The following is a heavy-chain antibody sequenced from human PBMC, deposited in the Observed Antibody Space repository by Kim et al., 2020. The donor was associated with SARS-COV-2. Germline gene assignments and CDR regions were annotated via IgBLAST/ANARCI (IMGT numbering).Heavy chain of an antibody. CDR1: GGSISSSSYY. CDR3: ARLYDSSGYYYAAFDY. J-gene: IGHJ4*02. D-gene: IGHD3-22*01. V-gene: IGHV4-39*01. Sequence: SETLSLTCTVSGGSISSSSYYWGWIRQPPGKGLEWIGSIYYSGITYYNPSLKSRVTISVDTSKNQFSLRLSSVTAADTAVYYCARLYDSSGYYYAAFDYWGQGTLVTVSS. CDR2: IYYSGIT.